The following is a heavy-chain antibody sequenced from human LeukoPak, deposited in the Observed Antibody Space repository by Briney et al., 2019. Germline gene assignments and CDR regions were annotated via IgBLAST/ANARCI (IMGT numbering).Heavy chain of an antibody. CDR3: ARQGHYYDSSGYERAFDI. V-gene: IGHV1-18*01. CDR1: GYTFTSYG. D-gene: IGHD3-22*01. CDR2: ISAYNGNT. J-gene: IGHJ3*02. Sequence: GASVKVSCKASGYTFTSYGISWVRQAPGQGLEWMGWISAYNGNTNYAQKLQGRVTMTTDTSTSTAYMELRGLRSDDTAVYYCARQGHYYDSSGYERAFDIWGQGTMVTVSS.